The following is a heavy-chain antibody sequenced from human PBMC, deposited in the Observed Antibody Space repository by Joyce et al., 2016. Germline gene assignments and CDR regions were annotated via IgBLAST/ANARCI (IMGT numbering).Heavy chain of an antibody. V-gene: IGHV1-69*02. D-gene: IGHD4-11*01. Sequence: QVHLVQSGAEVKKSGSSVRVSCKASGGSFNKYTVSWVRQAPGQGLAWMGRIIPMLNMTNYAHEFQGRVTITADTSTTTAYMQLTGLRFDDTAVYFCAGTFNYPHHDGMDVWGQGTTVTVSS. CDR3: AGTFNYPHHDGMDV. CDR1: GGSFNKYT. J-gene: IGHJ6*02. CDR2: IIPMLNMT.